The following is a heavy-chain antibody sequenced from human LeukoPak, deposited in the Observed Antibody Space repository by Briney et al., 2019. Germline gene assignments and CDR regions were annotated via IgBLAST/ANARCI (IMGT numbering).Heavy chain of an antibody. V-gene: IGHV3-49*04. Sequence: SGGSLRLSCTVSGFTFGDYAMSWVRQAPGKGLEWVGFIRSKAYGGTTEYAASVKGRLTISRDDSKSIAYLQMNSLKTEDTALYYCSRNYYGDSGGFFDYWGQGTLVTVSS. CDR2: IRSKAYGGTT. D-gene: IGHD4-17*01. CDR3: SRNYYGDSGGFFDY. J-gene: IGHJ4*02. CDR1: GFTFGDYA.